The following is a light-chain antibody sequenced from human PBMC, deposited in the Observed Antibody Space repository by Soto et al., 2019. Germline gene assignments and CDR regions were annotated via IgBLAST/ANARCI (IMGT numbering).Light chain of an antibody. V-gene: IGKV3-11*01. CDR1: QSVSSY. CDR3: QQRSNWPPT. J-gene: IGKJ1*01. Sequence: DILLAQSPATLSLSPGERATLYFRASQSVSSYLAWYQQKPGQAPRLLIYDASTRATGIPARFSGSGSGTDFTLTITSLEPEDFAVYYCQQRSNWPPTFGQGTKVDIK. CDR2: DAS.